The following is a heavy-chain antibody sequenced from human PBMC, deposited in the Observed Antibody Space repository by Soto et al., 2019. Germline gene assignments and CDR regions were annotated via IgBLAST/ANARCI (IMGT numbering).Heavy chain of an antibody. J-gene: IGHJ4*02. D-gene: IGHD6-19*01. CDR2: VSHDGRNT. Sequence: VQLVESGGGVVQPGRSLRLSCAASGFTFSDYAMHWVRQAPGKGLEWVAVVSHDGRNTHYADSVKGRFTISRDSSKNTVALEMTSLRAEDTVVYYCAKGGRQWLVTSDFNYWGQGALVTVSS. CDR1: GFTFSDYA. V-gene: IGHV3-30*18. CDR3: AKGGRQWLVTSDFNY.